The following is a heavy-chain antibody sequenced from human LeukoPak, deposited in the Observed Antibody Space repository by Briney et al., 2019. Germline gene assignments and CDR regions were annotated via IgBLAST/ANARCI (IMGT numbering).Heavy chain of an antibody. CDR1: GYTFTSYG. CDR3: ARDLFGRGSGSYYGY. Sequence: ASVKVSCKASGYTFTSYGISWVRQAPGQGLEWMGWISAYNGNTNYAQKLQGRVTMTTDTSTSTAYMELRSLRSDDTAVYYCARDLFGRGSGSYYGYWGQGTLDTVSS. CDR2: ISAYNGNT. D-gene: IGHD3-10*01. V-gene: IGHV1-18*01. J-gene: IGHJ4*02.